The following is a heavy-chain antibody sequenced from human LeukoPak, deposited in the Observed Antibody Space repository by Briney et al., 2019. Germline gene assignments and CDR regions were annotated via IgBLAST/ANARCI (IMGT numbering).Heavy chain of an antibody. Sequence: GGSLRLSCAASEFTFSYYYMSWLRQAPGKGLEWGSYISSSGSTIYYADSVKGRFTISRDNAKNSLYLQMNSLRAEDTAVYYCAGTVAAVEGYFDYWGQGTLVTVSS. CDR3: AGTVAAVEGYFDY. CDR2: ISSSGSTI. J-gene: IGHJ4*02. CDR1: EFTFSYYY. V-gene: IGHV3-11*01. D-gene: IGHD6-19*01.